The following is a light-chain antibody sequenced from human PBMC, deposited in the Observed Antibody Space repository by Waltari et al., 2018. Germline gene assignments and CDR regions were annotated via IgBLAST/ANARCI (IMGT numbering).Light chain of an antibody. CDR1: QGVSSS. CDR2: GAS. V-gene: IGKV3-15*01. Sequence: EIVMTQSPATLSVSPGERATLSCRASQGVSSSLAWYQEKPGQAPRLLIYGASTRATGIPGRISGSGSGAEFTLTSSILQSEDSAVYYCQQYNAWPRTFGQGTKLEVK. J-gene: IGKJ1*01. CDR3: QQYNAWPRT.